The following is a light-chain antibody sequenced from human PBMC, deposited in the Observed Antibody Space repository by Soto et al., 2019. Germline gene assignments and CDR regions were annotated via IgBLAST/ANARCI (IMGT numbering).Light chain of an antibody. CDR1: SGTIVTNY. V-gene: IGLV6-57*02. CDR2: EDT. J-gene: IGLJ2*01. Sequence: QSVSESPGKTVTISCTGSSGTIVTNYVQWYQQRPGSAPTTVIYEDTQRPSGVPDRFSGSIDRSSNSASLTISGLKTEDEADYFCQSSDSSNHVVFGGGTQLTVL. CDR3: QSSDSSNHVV.